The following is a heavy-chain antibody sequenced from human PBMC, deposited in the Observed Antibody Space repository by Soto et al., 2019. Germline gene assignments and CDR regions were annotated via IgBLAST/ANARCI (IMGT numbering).Heavy chain of an antibody. CDR3: ARHSVSVGATYFDY. J-gene: IGHJ4*02. D-gene: IGHD1-26*01. Sequence: PSETLSLTCTVSGGSISSNSYYWDWIRQPPGKGLEWIGSLFYSGATYHNPSLQSRVTISVDTSKNQFSLKLSSVTAADTAVYYCARHSVSVGATYFDYWGQGTLVTVSS. CDR1: GGSISSNSYY. CDR2: LFYSGAT. V-gene: IGHV4-39*01.